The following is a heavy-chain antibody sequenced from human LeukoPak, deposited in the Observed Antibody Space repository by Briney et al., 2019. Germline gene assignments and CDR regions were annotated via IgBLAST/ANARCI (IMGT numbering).Heavy chain of an antibody. J-gene: IGHJ4*02. Sequence: GGSLRLSCVGSELNFNDYAMHWVRQAPGKGLEWISGIDWNSARIGYADSVRGRVSVSRDNAKKSLYLQMNSPRPEDTAFYYCAAIKRGSDLDYWGQGTLVTVSS. CDR3: AAIKRGSDLDY. V-gene: IGHV3-9*01. D-gene: IGHD3-10*01. CDR1: ELNFNDYA. CDR2: IDWNSARI.